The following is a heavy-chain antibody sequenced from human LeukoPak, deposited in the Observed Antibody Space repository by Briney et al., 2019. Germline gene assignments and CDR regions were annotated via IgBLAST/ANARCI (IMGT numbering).Heavy chain of an antibody. CDR3: ARDITIIRGVTSSELDY. D-gene: IGHD3-10*01. CDR2: ISTSITYT. J-gene: IGHJ4*02. V-gene: IGHV3-21*01. CDR1: GFTFSNYS. Sequence: GGSLRLSCAASGFTFSNYSMNWVRQAPGKGLEWVSSISTSITYTYYADSVKGRFTISRDNAKSSVYLQMNSLRAEDTAVYYCARDITIIRGVTSSELDYWGQGTLVTVSS.